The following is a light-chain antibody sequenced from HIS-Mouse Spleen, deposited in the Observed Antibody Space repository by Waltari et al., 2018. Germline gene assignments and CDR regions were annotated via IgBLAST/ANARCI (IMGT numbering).Light chain of an antibody. CDR2: EGS. Sequence: QSALTQPASVSWSPGQSITISCTGTSSDVGSYNLVSWYQQHPGKAPKLMSYEGSKRPSGVSSLLSGTKSGNTASLTISGLQAEVEADYYCCSYAGSRTFEVFGSGTKVTVL. CDR3: CSYAGSRTFEV. V-gene: IGLV2-23*03. J-gene: IGLJ6*01. CDR1: SSDVGSYNL.